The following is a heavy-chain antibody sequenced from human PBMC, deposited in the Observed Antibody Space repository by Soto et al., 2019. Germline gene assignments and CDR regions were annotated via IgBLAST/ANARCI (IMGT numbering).Heavy chain of an antibody. CDR1: GGSFSGYY. J-gene: IGHJ4*02. Sequence: SETLSLTCAVYGGSFSGYYWSWIRQPPGKGLEWIGEINHSGSTNYNPSLKSRVTISVDTSKNQFSLKLSSVTAADTAVYYCARGRGDGYNGGFDYRGQGTLVTVSS. V-gene: IGHV4-34*01. CDR2: INHSGST. D-gene: IGHD3-10*01. CDR3: ARGRGDGYNGGFDY.